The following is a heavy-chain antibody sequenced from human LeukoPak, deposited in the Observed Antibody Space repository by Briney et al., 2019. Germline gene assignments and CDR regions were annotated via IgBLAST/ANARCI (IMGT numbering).Heavy chain of an antibody. Sequence: GGSLRLSCAASGFTFSQQYMTWVRQTPGKGLEWVASINHNGNVNYYVDSVKGRFTISRDNAKNSLYLQMSNLRAEDTAVYFCARGGGLDVWGQGATVTVSS. CDR3: ARGGGLDV. D-gene: IGHD3-16*01. CDR2: INHNGNVN. J-gene: IGHJ6*02. CDR1: GFTFSQQY. V-gene: IGHV3-7*03.